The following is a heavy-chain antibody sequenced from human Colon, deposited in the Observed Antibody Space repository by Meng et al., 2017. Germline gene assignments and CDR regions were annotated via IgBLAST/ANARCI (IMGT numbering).Heavy chain of an antibody. CDR3: AKYLARIVGATLARYYYYGMDV. CDR1: GFTFSSYA. J-gene: IGHJ6*02. Sequence: GESLKISCVASGFTFSSYAMSWVRQAPGQGLEWVSAISGSGGSTYYADSVKGRFTISRDNSKNTLYLQMNSLRAEDTAVYYCAKYLARIVGATLARYYYYGMDVWGQGTTVTVSS. CDR2: ISGSGGST. V-gene: IGHV3-23*01. D-gene: IGHD1-26*01.